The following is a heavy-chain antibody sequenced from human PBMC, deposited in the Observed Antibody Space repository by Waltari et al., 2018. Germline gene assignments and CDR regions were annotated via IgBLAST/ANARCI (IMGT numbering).Heavy chain of an antibody. CDR1: DGSMTGHY. V-gene: IGHV4-59*11. CDR3: ARTSRAIDYYFDY. CDR2: SYYSGNT. J-gene: IGHJ4*01. Sequence: QVQLQESGPGLVKPSETLSLTCTVSDGSMTGHYWRWIRQPPGKGLEWIGYSYYSGNTNYNPSLKSRVTISVDTSKTQFSLKLNSVTAADTALYYCARTSRAIDYYFDYWGQGTLVTVSS. D-gene: IGHD3-10*01.